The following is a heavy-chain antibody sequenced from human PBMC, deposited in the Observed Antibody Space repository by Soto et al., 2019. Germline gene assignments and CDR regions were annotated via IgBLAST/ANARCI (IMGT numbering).Heavy chain of an antibody. J-gene: IGHJ5*02. V-gene: IGHV4-39*01. CDR1: GGSISNSSYY. D-gene: IGHD1-26*01. CDR2: IYYSGST. CDR3: ATSPRRKWELHVGPSWFDP. Sequence: PSETLSLTCTVSGGSISNSSYYWAWIRQPPGKGLEWIGTIYYSGSTYRNPSLKSRVTISVDTSKNQFSLKLSSVTAADTAVYFCATSPRRKWELHVGPSWFDPWGQGTLVTVS.